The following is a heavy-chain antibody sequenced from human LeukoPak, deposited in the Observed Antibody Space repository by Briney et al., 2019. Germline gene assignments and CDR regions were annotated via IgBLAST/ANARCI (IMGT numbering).Heavy chain of an antibody. CDR1: GGSFSGYY. Sequence: SETLSLTCAVYGGSFSGYYWSWIRQPPGKGLEWIGEINHSGSTNYDPSLKSRVTISVDTSKNQFSLKLSSVTAADTAVYYCARVYRNGMDVWGQGTTVTVSS. CDR3: ARVYRNGMDV. CDR2: INHSGST. V-gene: IGHV4-34*01. J-gene: IGHJ6*02. D-gene: IGHD5-12*01.